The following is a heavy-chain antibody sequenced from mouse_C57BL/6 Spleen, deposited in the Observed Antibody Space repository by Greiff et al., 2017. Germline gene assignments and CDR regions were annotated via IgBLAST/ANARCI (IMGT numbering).Heavy chain of an antibody. Sequence: VQLQQSGAELVRPGASVTLSCKASGYTFTDYEMHWVKQTPVHGLEWIGAIDPETGGTAYNQKFKGKAILTADKSSSTAYMELRSLTSEDSAVYYCTRSHFYGPDGWGQGTTLTVSS. CDR1: GYTFTDYE. V-gene: IGHV1-15*01. D-gene: IGHD1-2*01. CDR3: TRSHFYGPDG. CDR2: IDPETGGT. J-gene: IGHJ2*01.